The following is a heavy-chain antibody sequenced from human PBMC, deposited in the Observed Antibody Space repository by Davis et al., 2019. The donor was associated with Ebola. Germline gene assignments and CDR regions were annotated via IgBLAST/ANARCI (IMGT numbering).Heavy chain of an antibody. D-gene: IGHD3-9*01. Sequence: GGSLRLSCATSGFTFSSNAMSWVRQAPGKGLEWVSAISGSGGSTYYADSVKGRFTISRDNSKNTLYLQMNSLRAEDTAVYYCAKQLRYFDWQYDYWGQGTLVTVSS. V-gene: IGHV3-23*01. CDR3: AKQLRYFDWQYDY. CDR1: GFTFSSNA. CDR2: ISGSGGST. J-gene: IGHJ4*02.